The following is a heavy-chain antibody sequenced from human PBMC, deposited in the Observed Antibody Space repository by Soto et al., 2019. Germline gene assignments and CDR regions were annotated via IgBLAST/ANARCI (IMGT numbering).Heavy chain of an antibody. Sequence: PSETLSLTCTVSGGSISSSSYYWGWIRQPPGKGLEWIGSIYYSGSTYYNPSLKSRVTISVDTSKNQFSLKLSSVTAADTAVYYCAKLVRDDVRRSDLDHWGQGTLVTVSS. J-gene: IGHJ4*02. CDR2: IYYSGST. D-gene: IGHD3-10*02. V-gene: IGHV4-39*01. CDR1: GGSISSSSYY. CDR3: AKLVRDDVRRSDLDH.